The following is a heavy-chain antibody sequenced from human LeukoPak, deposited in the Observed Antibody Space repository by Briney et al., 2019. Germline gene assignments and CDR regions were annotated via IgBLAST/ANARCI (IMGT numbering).Heavy chain of an antibody. V-gene: IGHV3-30*04. CDR1: GFTFSSYA. CDR2: ISYDGSNK. D-gene: IGHD5-18*01. Sequence: GGSLRLSCAASGFTFSSYAMHWVRQAPGKGLEWVAVISYDGSNKYYADSVKGRFTISRDNSKNTLYLQMNSLRADDTAVYFCAKGIGYSYASDNWFDPWGQGTLVTVSS. CDR3: AKGIGYSYASDNWFDP. J-gene: IGHJ5*02.